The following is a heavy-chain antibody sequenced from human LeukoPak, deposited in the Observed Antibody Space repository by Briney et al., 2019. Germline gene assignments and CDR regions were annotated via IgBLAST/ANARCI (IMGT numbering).Heavy chain of an antibody. V-gene: IGHV4-59*08. D-gene: IGHD3-10*01. Sequence: SETLSLTCTVSGXSISSYYWSWLRQPPGKGLEWIGHVYYSGRTTYNPSLRSRLTISVDTSTSQLSLKLSSVTAADTAMYYCARHKPTGSYPLELWGQGTLVTVSS. CDR3: ARHKPTGSYPLEL. CDR1: GXSISSYY. J-gene: IGHJ4*02. CDR2: VYYSGRT.